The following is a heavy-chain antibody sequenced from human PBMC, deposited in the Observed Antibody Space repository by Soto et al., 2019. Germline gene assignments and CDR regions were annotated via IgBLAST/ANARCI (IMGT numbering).Heavy chain of an antibody. D-gene: IGHD1-26*01. J-gene: IGHJ6*02. V-gene: IGHV4-34*01. CDR2: INHSGST. CDR1: GGSFNYYY. Sequence: PSETLSLTCAIYGGSFNYYYWSWIRQSPGKGLEWIGEINHSGSTNYNPSLKSRVAISMDTSKNQFSLKLNSVTAADTAVYYCARIEVGATYYYGLDVWGQGTTVTVSS. CDR3: ARIEVGATYYYGLDV.